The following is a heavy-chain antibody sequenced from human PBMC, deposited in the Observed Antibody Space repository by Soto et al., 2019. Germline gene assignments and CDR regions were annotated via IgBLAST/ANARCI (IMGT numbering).Heavy chain of an antibody. CDR1: RFSFNCYA. D-gene: IGHD2-2*01. CDR3: AKTPITILPAIFWLDP. V-gene: IGHV3-23*01. CDR2: ISASGDST. Sequence: WVSLSLSCSPSRFSFNCYAMSWLRQAPGKGLEWVSAISASGDSTYYADAVKGRFTISRDNSKNTLYLEMNRLRAEDTALYYCAKTPITILPAIFWLDPCRQGTMVAVST. J-gene: IGHJ5*02.